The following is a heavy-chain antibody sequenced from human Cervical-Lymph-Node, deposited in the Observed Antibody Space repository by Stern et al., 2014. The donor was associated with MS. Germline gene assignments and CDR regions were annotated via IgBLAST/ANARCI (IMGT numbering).Heavy chain of an antibody. J-gene: IGHJ4*02. CDR3: ARGDSSSPLEY. CDR1: GFTFSSYG. V-gene: IGHV3-33*01. Sequence: MHLVESGGGVVQPGRSLRLSCAASGFTFSSYGMHWVRLPPGKGLELVAVIWYEGSNKSYADSVKGRFTISRDNSENTLYLQMNSLRAEDTAMYYCARGDSSSPLEYWGQGTLVTVSS. CDR2: IWYEGSNK. D-gene: IGHD6-6*01.